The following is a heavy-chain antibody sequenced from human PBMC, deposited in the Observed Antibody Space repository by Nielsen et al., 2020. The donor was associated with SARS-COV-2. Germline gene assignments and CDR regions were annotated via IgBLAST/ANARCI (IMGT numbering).Heavy chain of an antibody. D-gene: IGHD5-12*01. Sequence: GESLKISCAASGFTFDDYAMHWVRQAPGKGLEWVSVIYSGGSTYYADSVKGRFTISRDNSKNTLYLQMNSLRAEDTAVYYCTSGYDFTYGMDVWGQGTTVTVSS. V-gene: IGHV3-66*02. CDR1: GFTFDDYA. CDR2: IYSGGST. J-gene: IGHJ6*02. CDR3: TSGYDFTYGMDV.